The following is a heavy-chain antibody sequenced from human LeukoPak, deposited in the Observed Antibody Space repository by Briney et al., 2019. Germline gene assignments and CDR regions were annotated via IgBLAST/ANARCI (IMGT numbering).Heavy chain of an antibody. Sequence: PSETLSLTCTVSGGSISSSSYYWGWIRQPPGKGLEWIGSIYYSGSTYYNPSLKSRVTISVDTSKNQFSLKLSSVTAADTAVYYCARADEVVTAISWFDPWGQGTLVTVSS. J-gene: IGHJ5*02. CDR3: ARADEVVTAISWFDP. V-gene: IGHV4-39*01. CDR1: GGSISSSSYY. CDR2: IYYSGST. D-gene: IGHD2-21*02.